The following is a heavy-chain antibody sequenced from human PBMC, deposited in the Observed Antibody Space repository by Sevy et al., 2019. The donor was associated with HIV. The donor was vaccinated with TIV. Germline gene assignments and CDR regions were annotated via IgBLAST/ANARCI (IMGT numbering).Heavy chain of an antibody. CDR2: ISSSSSYI. J-gene: IGHJ5*02. CDR1: GFTFSSYS. D-gene: IGHD6-25*01. V-gene: IGHV3-21*01. Sequence: GGSLRLSCAASGFTFSSYSMNWVRQAPGKGLEWVSSISSSSSYIYYAASVTGRITISRDNAKNSLYLQMNSLRAEDTAVYYCARETAAIDWFDPWGQRTLVTVSS. CDR3: ARETAAIDWFDP.